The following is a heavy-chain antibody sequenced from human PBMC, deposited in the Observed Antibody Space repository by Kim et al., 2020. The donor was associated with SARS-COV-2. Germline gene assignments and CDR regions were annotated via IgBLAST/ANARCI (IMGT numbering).Heavy chain of an antibody. D-gene: IGHD5-18*01. CDR3: ARDPLKYSYGYYDY. V-gene: IGHV3-21*01. Sequence: ADEVKGRFTISKDNAKNSLYRQMNSLRAEDTAVYYWARDPLKYSYGYYDYWGQGTLVTVSS. J-gene: IGHJ4*02.